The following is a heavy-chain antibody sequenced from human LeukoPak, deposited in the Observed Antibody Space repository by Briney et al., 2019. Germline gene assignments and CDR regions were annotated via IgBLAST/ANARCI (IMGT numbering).Heavy chain of an antibody. Sequence: GGSLRLSCAASGFTFSSYGMSWVCQAPGKGLEWVSAISGSGGSTYYADSVKGRFTISRDNSKNTLYLQMNSLRAEDTAVYYCAKEGSAATDLLDLDYWGQGTLVTVSS. J-gene: IGHJ4*02. V-gene: IGHV3-23*01. CDR1: GFTFSSYG. CDR3: AKEGSAATDLLDLDY. D-gene: IGHD6-25*01. CDR2: ISGSGGST.